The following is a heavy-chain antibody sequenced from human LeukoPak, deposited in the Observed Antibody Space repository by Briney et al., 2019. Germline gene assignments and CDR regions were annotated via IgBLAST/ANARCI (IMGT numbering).Heavy chain of an antibody. Sequence: GESLKISCKGSGYSFTSYWIGWVRQMPGKGLEWMGIIYPGDSDTRYSPSFQGQVTISADKSISTAYLQWSGLKASDTAMYYCARPSNAGSYGQYYFDYWGQGTLVTVSS. V-gene: IGHV5-51*01. J-gene: IGHJ4*02. CDR1: GYSFTSYW. D-gene: IGHD5-18*01. CDR3: ARPSNAGSYGQYYFDY. CDR2: IYPGDSDT.